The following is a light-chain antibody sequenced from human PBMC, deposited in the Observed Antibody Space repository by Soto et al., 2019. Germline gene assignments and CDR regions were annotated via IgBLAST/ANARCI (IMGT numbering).Light chain of an antibody. V-gene: IGKV1-9*01. CDR3: QQINSYPLT. Sequence: DIQLTQSPSFLSASVGDRVTITCRASQGINSYLAWYQQKPGKVPKLLIYAASTLQSRVPSRFSGSGSGTEFTLTISSLQPEDFATYYCQQINSYPLTFGQGTRLEI. CDR2: AAS. J-gene: IGKJ5*01. CDR1: QGINSY.